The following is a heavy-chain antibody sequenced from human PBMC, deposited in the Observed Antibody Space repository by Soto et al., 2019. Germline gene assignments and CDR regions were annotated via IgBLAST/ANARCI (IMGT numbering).Heavy chain of an antibody. Sequence: QLHLQQWGPGSLKPSETLSLTCAVSGGSFSGYFWSWFRHSPGKGLELIGEIDESGKTYYNPTFQRRLTISVDTSKHQFSLRLTFVTAADTAVYYCEGGDFWGQGPQVTVSS. CDR2: IDESGKT. CDR1: GGSFSGYF. J-gene: IGHJ4*02. V-gene: IGHV4-34*01. CDR3: EGGDF.